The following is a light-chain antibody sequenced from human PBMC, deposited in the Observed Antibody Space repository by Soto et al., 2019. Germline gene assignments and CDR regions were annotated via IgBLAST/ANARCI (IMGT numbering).Light chain of an antibody. V-gene: IGKV3-20*01. CDR3: QQYDRSPFT. J-gene: IGKJ3*01. CDR2: GVS. Sequence: EIVLTQSPGTLSLSPGERATLSCRASQSVSNNYLAWFQQKPGQAPRVLIYGVSSRATGIPDRFSGSGSGKDFTLTISRLEPEDFAVYYCQQYDRSPFTFGPGTKVDIK. CDR1: QSVSNNY.